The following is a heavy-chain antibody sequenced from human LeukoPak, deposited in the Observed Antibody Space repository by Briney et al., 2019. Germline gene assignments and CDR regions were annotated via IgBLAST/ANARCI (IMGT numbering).Heavy chain of an antibody. Sequence: GESLKISCKGSGYSFSRYWIGWVRQMPGKGLEWMGIIYPGDSDTRYSPSFQGQVTISADKSISTAYLQWSSLKASDTAMYYCARSTATYYYYCGMDVWGQGTTVTVSS. CDR3: ARSTATYYYYCGMDV. CDR1: GYSFSRYW. J-gene: IGHJ6*02. V-gene: IGHV5-51*01. D-gene: IGHD2-21*02. CDR2: IYPGDSDT.